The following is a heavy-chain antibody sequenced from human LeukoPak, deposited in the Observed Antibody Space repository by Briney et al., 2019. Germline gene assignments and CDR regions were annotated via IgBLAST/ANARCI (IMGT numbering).Heavy chain of an antibody. Sequence: GRSLRLSCAASGFTSSSYGMHWVRQAPGKWLEWVAVIWYDGSNKYYADSVKGRFTISRDNSKNTLYLQMNSLGAEDTAVYYCAKDRGRFGVVRNWFDPWGQGTLVTVSS. CDR3: AKDRGRFGVVRNWFDP. V-gene: IGHV3-33*06. CDR1: GFTSSSYG. J-gene: IGHJ5*02. D-gene: IGHD3-3*01. CDR2: IWYDGSNK.